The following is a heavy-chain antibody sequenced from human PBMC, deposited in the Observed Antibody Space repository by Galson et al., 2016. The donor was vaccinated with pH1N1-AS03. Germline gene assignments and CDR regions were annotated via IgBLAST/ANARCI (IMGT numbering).Heavy chain of an antibody. CDR2: MNQDESEK. CDR1: GFTFSTYW. V-gene: IGHV3-7*01. J-gene: IGHJ4*02. Sequence: SLRLSCAASGFTFSTYWMSWVRQAPGKGLEWVANMNQDESEKYYVGSVKGRFTIFRDNAKNSLYLQMNSLRAEDTALYYCVRDLHRASPGKSFDFWAREPWSPSPQ. CDR3: VRDLHRASPGKSFDF. D-gene: IGHD3-10*01.